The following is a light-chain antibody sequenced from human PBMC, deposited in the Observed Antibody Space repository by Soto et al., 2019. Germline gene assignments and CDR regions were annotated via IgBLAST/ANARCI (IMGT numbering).Light chain of an antibody. J-gene: IGKJ1*01. Sequence: EIVLTQSPGTLSLSPGERATLSCRASQIVSSSYLAWYQQKPGQAPRLLIYLASSRATGIPDRFSDSGSGTDFTLTISRLEPEDFAVYYCQQYGSSPPWTFGQGTKVEIK. CDR1: QIVSSSY. CDR3: QQYGSSPPWT. V-gene: IGKV3-20*01. CDR2: LAS.